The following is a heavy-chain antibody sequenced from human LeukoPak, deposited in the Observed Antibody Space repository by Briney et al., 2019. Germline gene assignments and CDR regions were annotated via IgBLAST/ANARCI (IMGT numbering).Heavy chain of an antibody. J-gene: IGHJ3*02. CDR1: GYSFTSYW. Sequence: TRESLKISCKGSGYSFTSYWIGWVRQMPGKGLEWMGIIYPGDSDTRYSPSSQGQVTISADKSISTAYLQWSSLKASDTAMYYCARHSDYYDRRGAFDIWGQGTMVTVSS. CDR3: ARHSDYYDRRGAFDI. V-gene: IGHV5-51*01. D-gene: IGHD3-22*01. CDR2: IYPGDSDT.